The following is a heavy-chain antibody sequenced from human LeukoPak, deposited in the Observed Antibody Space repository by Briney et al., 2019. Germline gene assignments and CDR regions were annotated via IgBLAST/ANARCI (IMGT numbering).Heavy chain of an antibody. Sequence: ASVKVSCKASGYTFTSYDINWVRQATGQGLEWMGWMNPNSGNTGYAQKFQGRVTMTRNTSISTAYMELSSLRSEDTAVYYCARGPPASGYGLCYYYYYYMDVWGKGTTVTVSS. CDR3: ARGPPASGYGLCYYYYYYMDV. D-gene: IGHD3/OR15-3a*01. J-gene: IGHJ6*03. CDR1: GYTFTSYD. V-gene: IGHV1-8*01. CDR2: MNPNSGNT.